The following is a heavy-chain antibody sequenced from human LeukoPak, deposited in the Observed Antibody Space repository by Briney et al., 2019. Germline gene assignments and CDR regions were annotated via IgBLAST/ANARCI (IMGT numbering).Heavy chain of an antibody. D-gene: IGHD3-22*01. CDR2: IYYSGST. J-gene: IGHJ6*02. CDR1: GGSISYYY. V-gene: IGHV4-59*01. Sequence: SETLSPTCTVSGGSISYYYWSWIRQPPGKGLEWIGYIYYSGSTNYNPSLKSRVTISVDTSKNQFSLKLSSVTAADTAVYYCARDGRNYYDSSGLGVWGQGTTVTVSS. CDR3: ARDGRNYYDSSGLGV.